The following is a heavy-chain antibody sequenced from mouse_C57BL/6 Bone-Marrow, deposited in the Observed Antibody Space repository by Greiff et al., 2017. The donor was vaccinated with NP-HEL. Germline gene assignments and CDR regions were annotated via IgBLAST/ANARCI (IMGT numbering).Heavy chain of an antibody. D-gene: IGHD1-1*01. J-gene: IGHJ1*03. CDR1: GYAFSSYW. V-gene: IGHV1-80*01. Sequence: VQLQQSGAELVKPGASVKISCKASGYAFSSYWMNWVKQRPGKGLEWIGQIYPGDGDTNYNGKFKGKATLTADKSSSTAYMQLSSLTSEDSAVYFCARTGESSAVDWYFDVWGTGTTVTVSS. CDR3: ARTGESSAVDWYFDV. CDR2: IYPGDGDT.